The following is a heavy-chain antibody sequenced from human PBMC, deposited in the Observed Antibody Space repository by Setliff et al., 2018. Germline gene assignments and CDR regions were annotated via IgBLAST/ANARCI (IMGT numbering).Heavy chain of an antibody. V-gene: IGHV4-61*02. J-gene: IGHJ6*03. CDR3: AREQWLDPPGYYYMDV. CDR2: IYTSGST. CDR1: GGSISSGSYY. Sequence: TLSLTCTVSGGSISSGSYYWSWIRQPAGKGLEWIGRIYTSGSTNYNPSLKSRVTTSVDTSKNQFSLKLNSVTAADMAVYYCAREQWLDPPGYYYMDVWAKGTTVTVSS. D-gene: IGHD6-19*01.